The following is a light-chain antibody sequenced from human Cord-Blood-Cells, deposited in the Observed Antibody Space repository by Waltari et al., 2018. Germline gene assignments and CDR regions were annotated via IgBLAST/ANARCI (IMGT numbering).Light chain of an antibody. Sequence: DIVLTQSPATLPLSPGERATPSRRASQSVSSYLAWYQQKPGQAPRLLIYDASNRAPGIPARFSGSGSGTDFTLTISSLEPEDFAVYYCQQRSNWPTFGPGTKVDIK. J-gene: IGKJ3*01. CDR1: QSVSSY. CDR2: DAS. V-gene: IGKV3-11*01. CDR3: QQRSNWPT.